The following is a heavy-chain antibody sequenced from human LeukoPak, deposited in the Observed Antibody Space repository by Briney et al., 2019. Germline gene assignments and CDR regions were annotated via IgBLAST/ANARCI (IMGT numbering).Heavy chain of an antibody. D-gene: IGHD3-22*01. V-gene: IGHV3-23*01. CDR3: AKGSYYDSSGSFYFDY. CDR2: ISGSGDNT. CDR1: GFTFSSYG. J-gene: IGHJ4*02. Sequence: PGGSLRLSCAASGFTFSSYGMHWVRQAPGKGLEWVSGISGSGDNTYYADSVKGRFTISRDNSKNTLYVQVNSLGTGDTAAYYCAKGSYYDSSGSFYFDYWGQGTLVTVSS.